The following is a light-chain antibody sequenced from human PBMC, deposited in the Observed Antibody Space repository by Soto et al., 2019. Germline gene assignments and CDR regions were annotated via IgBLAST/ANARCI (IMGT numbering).Light chain of an antibody. V-gene: IGKV3-11*01. CDR2: DSS. CDR3: QQGSDWPLT. Sequence: DIVLTQSPVTLYLSPGERATLSCRASHNVNTFLAWYQQKPGQAPRLIMDDSSKRATFIPARFSGSWSGTDFTLTISSLEPEDFAVYYWQQGSDWPLTFGGWTKVEIK. J-gene: IGKJ4*01. CDR1: HNVNTF.